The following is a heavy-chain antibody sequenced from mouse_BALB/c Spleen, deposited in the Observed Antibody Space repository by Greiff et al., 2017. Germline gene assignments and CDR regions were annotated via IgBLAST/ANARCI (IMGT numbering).Heavy chain of an antibody. CDR3: ARDGNYVYAMDY. D-gene: IGHD2-1*01. J-gene: IGHJ4*01. Sequence: DVQLQESGPGLVKPSQTVSLTCTVTGISITTGNYRWSWIRQFPGNKLVWIGYIYYSGTITYNPSLTSRTTITRDTSKNQFFLEMNSLTAEDTATYYCARDGNYVYAMDYGGQGTSVTVSS. CDR1: GISITTGNYR. CDR2: IYYSGTI. V-gene: IGHV3-5*02.